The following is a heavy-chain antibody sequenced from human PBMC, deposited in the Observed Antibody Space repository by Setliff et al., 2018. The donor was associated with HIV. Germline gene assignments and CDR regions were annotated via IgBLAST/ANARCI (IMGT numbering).Heavy chain of an antibody. D-gene: IGHD3-22*01. CDR2: TYYGGST. J-gene: IGHJ6*02. CDR3: ARHLTYDTTDSLSGYGLDV. V-gene: IGHV4-59*01. CDR1: GVSIRTYY. Sequence: SETLSLTCTVSGVSIRTYYWSWVRQVPGKGPEWIGHTYYGGSTDCNIYNPSLRSRVTISVDIYRKQLSLNLKSVTTADTAVYYCARHLTYDTTDSLSGYGLDVWGQGTTVTVSS.